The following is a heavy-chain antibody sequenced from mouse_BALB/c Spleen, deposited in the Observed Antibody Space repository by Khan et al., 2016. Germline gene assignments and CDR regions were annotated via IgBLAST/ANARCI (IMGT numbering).Heavy chain of an antibody. CDR3: ARSPYYDDVGFAY. CDR2: IDPANGNT. D-gene: IGHD2-4*01. CDR1: GFNIKDTY. V-gene: IGHV14-3*02. Sequence: VQLKESGAELVKPGASVKLSCTASGFNIKDTYMHWVKQRPEQGLEWIGRIDPANGNTKYDPKFQGKATITAETSSNTAYLQLSSLTSEDTAVYYCARSPYYDDVGFAYWGQGTLVTVSA. J-gene: IGHJ3*01.